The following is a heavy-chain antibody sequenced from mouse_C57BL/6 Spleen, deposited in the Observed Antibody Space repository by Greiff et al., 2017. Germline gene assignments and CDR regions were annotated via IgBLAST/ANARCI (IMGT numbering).Heavy chain of an antibody. CDR2: ISGGGGNT. J-gene: IGHJ4*01. V-gene: IGHV5-9*01. CDR3: ARREDGRGYAMDD. Sequence: EVQGVESGGGLVKPGGSLKLSCAASGFTFSSYTMSWVRQTPEKRLEWVATISGGGGNTYYPDSVKGRFTISRDNAKNTLYLQMSSLRSEDTALYYCARREDGRGYAMDDWGQGTSVTVSS. D-gene: IGHD1-1*02. CDR1: GFTFSSYT.